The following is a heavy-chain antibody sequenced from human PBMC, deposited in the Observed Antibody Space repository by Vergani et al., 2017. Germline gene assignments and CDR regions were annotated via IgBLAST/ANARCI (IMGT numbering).Heavy chain of an antibody. CDR2: IYTSGNT. CDR3: ARVQPAITMVRGFHVMGSDWFDP. V-gene: IGHV4-61*02. J-gene: IGHJ5*02. CDR1: GGSISSGGYS. D-gene: IGHD3-10*01. Sequence: QLQLQESGSGLVKPSQTLSLTCAVSGGSISSGGYSWSWIRQPAGKGLEWIGRIYTSGNTNYNPSLKSRVTISVDTSKNQFSLKLSSVTAADTAVYYCARVQPAITMVRGFHVMGSDWFDPGGQGTLVTVSS.